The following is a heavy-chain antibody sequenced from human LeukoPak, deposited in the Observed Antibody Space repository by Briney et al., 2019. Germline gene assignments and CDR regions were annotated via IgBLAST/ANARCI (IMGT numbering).Heavy chain of an antibody. J-gene: IGHJ4*02. D-gene: IGHD3-22*01. CDR1: GFTFSSYA. CDR2: ISGSGGST. Sequence: GGSLRLSCAASGFTFSSYAMSWVRQAPGKGLEWVSAISGSGGSTYYADSVKGRFTIPRDNSKNTLYLQMNSLRAEDTAVYYCAKDLDVTTYYYDSSGYYDYWGQGTLVTVSS. V-gene: IGHV3-23*01. CDR3: AKDLDVTTYYYDSSGYYDY.